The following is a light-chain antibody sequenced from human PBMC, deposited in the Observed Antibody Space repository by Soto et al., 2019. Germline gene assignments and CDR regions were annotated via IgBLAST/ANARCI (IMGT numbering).Light chain of an antibody. CDR1: SSDVGSYNL. CDR3: SSSTNTNTLVI. Sequence: QSALTQPASVSGSPGQSITISCTGTSSDVGSYNLVSWYQQHPGKAPKLMIYEATKRPSGVSNRFSGSKSGNTASLTVSGLQAEDEAIYFCSSSTNTNTLVIFGGGTKLTVL. V-gene: IGLV2-14*02. CDR2: EAT. J-gene: IGLJ2*01.